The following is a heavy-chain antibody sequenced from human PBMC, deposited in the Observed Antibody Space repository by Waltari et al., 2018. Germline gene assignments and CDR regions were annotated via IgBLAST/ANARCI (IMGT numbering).Heavy chain of an antibody. Sequence: QVQLVQSGAAVKKPGASVKVSCKASGSTFTGYYMHWVRRDPGQGLEWMGWINPNSGGTNYAQKCQGRVTMTRDTSISTAYMELSRLRSDDTAVYYCAREDCSSTSCYPLGYWGQGTLVTVSS. J-gene: IGHJ4*02. D-gene: IGHD2-2*01. CDR2: INPNSGGT. CDR1: GSTFTGYY. V-gene: IGHV1-2*02. CDR3: AREDCSSTSCYPLGY.